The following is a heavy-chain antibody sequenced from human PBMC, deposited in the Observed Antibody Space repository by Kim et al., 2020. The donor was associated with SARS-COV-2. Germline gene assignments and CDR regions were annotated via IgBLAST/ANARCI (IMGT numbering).Heavy chain of an antibody. CDR3: TRGRPGPLGGYFDF. J-gene: IGHJ4*02. Sequence: GGSLRLSCASSGFSVSANYMSWVRQAPGKGLEWVSFTYSGDCTHYADSVKGRFTLSGDSSKNTVDRQRNSLRAEDTAVYYCTRGRPGPLGGYFDFWGQGTLVSVS. CDR2: TYSGDCT. V-gene: IGHV3-53*01. CDR1: GFSVSANY.